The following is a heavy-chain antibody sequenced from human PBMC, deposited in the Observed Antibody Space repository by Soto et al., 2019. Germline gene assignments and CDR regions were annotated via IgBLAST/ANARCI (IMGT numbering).Heavy chain of an antibody. Sequence: SETLSLTCTVSGGSISSSSYYWGWIRQPPGKGLEWIGSIYYSGSTYYNPSLKSRVTISVDTSKNQFSLKLSSVTAADTAVYYCARPSGDYVWSFDYWGQGTLVTVSS. J-gene: IGHJ4*02. V-gene: IGHV4-39*01. CDR3: ARPSGDYVWSFDY. D-gene: IGHD4-17*01. CDR2: IYYSGST. CDR1: GGSISSSSYY.